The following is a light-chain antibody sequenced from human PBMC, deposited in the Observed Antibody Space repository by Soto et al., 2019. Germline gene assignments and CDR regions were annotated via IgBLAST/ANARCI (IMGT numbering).Light chain of an antibody. CDR2: EVT. V-gene: IGLV2-8*01. J-gene: IGLJ3*02. CDR1: SSDVGGYNY. CDR3: SSYAGGNTWV. Sequence: QSALTQPPSASGSPGQSVTISCTGTSSDVGGYNYVSWYQLHPGKAPKLMVSEVTKRPSGVPDRFSGSKSGNTASLTVSGLQAEDEAEYYCSSYAGGNTWVFGGGTKLTVL.